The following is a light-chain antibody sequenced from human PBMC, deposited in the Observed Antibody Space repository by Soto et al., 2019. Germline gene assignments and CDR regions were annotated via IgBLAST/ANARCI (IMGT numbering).Light chain of an antibody. CDR2: LNSDGSH. Sequence: QLVLTQSPSASASLGASVKLTCTLSSGHSSYAIAWHQQQPEKGPRYLMKLNSDGSHSQGDGIPDRFSGSSSGAERYLTISSLQSEDEADYYCQTWGTGIPHVVFGGGTQLTVL. CDR1: SGHSSYA. CDR3: QTWGTGIPHVV. V-gene: IGLV4-69*01. J-gene: IGLJ2*01.